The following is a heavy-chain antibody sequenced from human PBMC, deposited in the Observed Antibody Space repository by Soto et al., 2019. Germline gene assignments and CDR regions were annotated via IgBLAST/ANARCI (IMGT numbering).Heavy chain of an antibody. Sequence: GGSLRLSCAASGFTFTNYAMSWVRQAPGKGLEWVSGITGSGGSTYYADSVKGRFTISRDNSKNTLFVQMNSLRADDTAVYYCARVGDIVVVSATSRPYDYWGQGTLVTVSS. V-gene: IGHV3-23*01. CDR2: ITGSGGST. D-gene: IGHD2-15*01. CDR3: ARVGDIVVVSATSRPYDY. J-gene: IGHJ4*02. CDR1: GFTFTNYA.